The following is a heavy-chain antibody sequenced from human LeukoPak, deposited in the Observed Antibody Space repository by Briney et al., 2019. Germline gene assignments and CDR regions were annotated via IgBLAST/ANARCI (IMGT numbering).Heavy chain of an antibody. CDR3: ARERYNWNDYYYYGMDV. V-gene: IGHV3-7*01. CDR2: IEQDGSEK. Sequence: GGSLRLSCAASGFTFSSYWMSWVRQAPGQGLEWVANIEQDGSEKYYVDYVKGRFTITRDTSTNSLYLQMSSLRAEDTAVYYCARERYNWNDYYYYGMDVWGQGTTVTVSS. D-gene: IGHD1-20*01. CDR1: GFTFSSYW. J-gene: IGHJ6*02.